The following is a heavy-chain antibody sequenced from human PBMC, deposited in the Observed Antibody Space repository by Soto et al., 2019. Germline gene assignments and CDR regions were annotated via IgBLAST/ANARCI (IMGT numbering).Heavy chain of an antibody. V-gene: IGHV4-31*03. CDR1: GGSISSGGYY. Sequence: QVQLQESGPGLVKPSQTLSLTCTVSGGSISSGGYYWSWIPQHPGKGLEWIGYIYYSGSTYYNPSLKSRVTISVDTSKNQFSLKLSSVTAADTAVYYCARWYSSSRRGFDYWGQGTLVTVSS. CDR3: ARWYSSSRRGFDY. D-gene: IGHD6-13*01. J-gene: IGHJ4*02. CDR2: IYYSGST.